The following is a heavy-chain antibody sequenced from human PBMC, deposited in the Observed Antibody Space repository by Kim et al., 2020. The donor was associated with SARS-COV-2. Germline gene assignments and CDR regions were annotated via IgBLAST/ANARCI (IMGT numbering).Heavy chain of an antibody. V-gene: IGHV4-34*01. Sequence: SETLSLTCAVYGGSFSGYYWSWIRQPPGKGLEWIGEINHSGSTNYNPSLKSRVTISVDTSKNQFSLKLSSVTAADTAVYYCARGRYYYDSSGYLVFDYWGQGTLVTVSS. CDR3: ARGRYYYDSSGYLVFDY. CDR2: INHSGST. J-gene: IGHJ4*02. D-gene: IGHD3-22*01. CDR1: GGSFSGYY.